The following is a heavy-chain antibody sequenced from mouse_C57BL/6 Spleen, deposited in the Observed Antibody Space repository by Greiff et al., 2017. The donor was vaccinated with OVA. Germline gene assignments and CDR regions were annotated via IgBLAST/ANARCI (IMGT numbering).Heavy chain of an antibody. CDR2: INPNNGGT. V-gene: IGHV1-26*01. D-gene: IGHD2-4*01. CDR1: GYTFTDYY. CDR3: ARVYYDYGEGAMDY. Sequence: EVQLQQSGPELVKPGASVKISCKASGYTFTDYYMNWVKQSHGKSLEWIGDINPNNGGTSYNQKFKGKATLTVDKSSSTAYMELRSLTSEDSAVDYCARVYYDYGEGAMDYWGQGTSVTVSS. J-gene: IGHJ4*01.